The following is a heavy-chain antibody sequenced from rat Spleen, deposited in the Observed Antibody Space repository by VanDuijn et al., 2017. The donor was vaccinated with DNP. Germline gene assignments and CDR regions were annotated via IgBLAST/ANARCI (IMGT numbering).Heavy chain of an antibody. J-gene: IGHJ3*01. CDR2: ITNTGGST. CDR1: GFTFSDSY. V-gene: IGHV5-31*01. CDR3: TRVNGGPFAY. D-gene: IGHD1-11*01. Sequence: EVQLVESDGGLVQPGRSLKLFCAASGFTFSDSYMAWIRQAPGKGLEWVASITNTGGSTYYPDSVKGRFTISRDNAKSTLYLQMNSLRSEDKATYYCTRVNGGPFAYWGQGTLVTVSS.